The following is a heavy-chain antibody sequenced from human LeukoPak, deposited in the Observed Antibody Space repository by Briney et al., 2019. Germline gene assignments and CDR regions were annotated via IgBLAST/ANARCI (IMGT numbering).Heavy chain of an antibody. D-gene: IGHD3-22*01. V-gene: IGHV3-30*18. CDR3: AKDRYYYDSSGYLDY. Sequence: GGSLRLSCAASGFMFSSNWMSWVRLAPGKGLEWVAVISYDGSNKYYADSVKGRFTISRDNSKNTLYLQMNSLRAEDTAVYYCAKDRYYYDSSGYLDYWGQGTLVTVSS. CDR1: GFMFSSNW. CDR2: ISYDGSNK. J-gene: IGHJ4*02.